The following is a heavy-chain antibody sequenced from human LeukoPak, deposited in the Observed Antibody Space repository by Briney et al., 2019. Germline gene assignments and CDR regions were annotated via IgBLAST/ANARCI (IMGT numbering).Heavy chain of an antibody. D-gene: IGHD3-9*01. CDR2: IIPIFGTA. J-gene: IGHJ6*03. Sequence: GASVKVSCKASGGTFSSYAISWVRQAPGQGLEWMGRIIPIFGTANYAQKFQGRVTITTDESTSTAYMELSSLRSEDTAVYYCAREVCDILTGYPYYYYMDVWGKGTTVTVSS. CDR1: GGTFSSYA. V-gene: IGHV1-69*05. CDR3: AREVCDILTGYPYYYYMDV.